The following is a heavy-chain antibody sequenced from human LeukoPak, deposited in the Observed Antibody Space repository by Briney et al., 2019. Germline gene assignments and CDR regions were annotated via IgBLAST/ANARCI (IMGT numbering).Heavy chain of an antibody. CDR3: ASVVVAGYYYYYMDV. V-gene: IGHV1-69*13. CDR2: IIPIFGTA. Sequence: ASVKVSCKASGGTFRSYAISWVRQAPGHGLEWMGGIIPIFGTANYAQKFQGRVTITADESTSTAYMELSSLRSEDTAVYYCASVVVAGYYYYYMDVWGKGTTVTISS. J-gene: IGHJ6*03. D-gene: IGHD2-15*01. CDR1: GGTFRSYA.